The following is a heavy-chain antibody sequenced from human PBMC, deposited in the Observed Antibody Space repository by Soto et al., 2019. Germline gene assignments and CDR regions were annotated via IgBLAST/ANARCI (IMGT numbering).Heavy chain of an antibody. V-gene: IGHV3-15*01. J-gene: IGHJ4*02. CDR3: TAGGVIASH. Sequence: EVQLVESGGGLVKPGGSLRVSCAASGFTFTNVWMSWVRQAPGKGLEWLGVSKSETDGGTTEYAAPMKGRFTISRDDSKNTLFLQMHSLKSDDTAVYYCTAGGVIASHWGQGTLVTVSS. CDR1: GFTFTNVW. CDR2: SKSETDGGTT. D-gene: IGHD2-21*01.